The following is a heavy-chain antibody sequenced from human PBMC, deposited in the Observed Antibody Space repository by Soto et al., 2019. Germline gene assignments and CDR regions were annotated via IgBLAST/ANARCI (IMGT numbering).Heavy chain of an antibody. Sequence: EVQLLESGGGLVQPGGSLRLSCAASGFTFSSYAMSWVRQAPGKGLEWVAAISGSGGSTYYADSVKGRFTISRDNSKNTLYLQMNSLRAEDTAVYYCAKGGNGGRASWVIQHWGQGTLVTVSS. V-gene: IGHV3-23*01. CDR1: GFTFSSYA. J-gene: IGHJ1*01. CDR2: ISGSGGST. CDR3: AKGGNGGRASWVIQH. D-gene: IGHD1-1*01.